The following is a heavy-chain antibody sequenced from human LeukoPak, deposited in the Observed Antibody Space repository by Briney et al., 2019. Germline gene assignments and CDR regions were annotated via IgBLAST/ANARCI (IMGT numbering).Heavy chain of an antibody. Sequence: GGSLRPSCAASGFTFDDYAMHWVRQAPGKGLEWVSPISGDGGSTYYADSVKGRFTISRDNAKNSLYLQMNSLRAEDTAVYYCARGSGIPYWGQGTLVTVSS. D-gene: IGHD1-26*01. CDR2: ISGDGGST. J-gene: IGHJ4*02. CDR3: ARGSGIPY. V-gene: IGHV3-43*02. CDR1: GFTFDDYA.